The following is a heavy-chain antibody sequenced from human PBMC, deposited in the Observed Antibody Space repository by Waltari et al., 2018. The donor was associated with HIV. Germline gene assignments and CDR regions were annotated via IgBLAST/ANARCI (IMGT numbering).Heavy chain of an antibody. CDR1: GFTLRSYS. CDR3: VRPLYDSSGSLSSGEY. V-gene: IGHV3-48*04. CDR2: SSGDGRRI. J-gene: IGHJ4*02. Sequence: EVEVVESGGRLAQPGGSLRISCMVSGFTLRSYSMNWVRQAPGKGGEVVSYSSGDGRRIHYGDSVRGRFTTSRDNARNSVFLQMNSLRADETAVYYCVRPLYDSSGSLSSGEYWGQGTLVTVSS. D-gene: IGHD3-22*01.